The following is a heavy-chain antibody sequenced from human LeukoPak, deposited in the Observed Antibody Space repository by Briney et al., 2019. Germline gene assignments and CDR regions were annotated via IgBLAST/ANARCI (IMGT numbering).Heavy chain of an antibody. V-gene: IGHV3-21*01. J-gene: IGHJ6*02. CDR2: ISSSSSYI. CDR3: ARVLHPYGMDV. CDR1: GFTFSSYS. Sequence: GGPLRLSCAASGFTFSSYSMNWVRQAPGKGLEWVSSISSSSSYIYYADSVKGRFTISRDNAKNSLYLQMNSLRAEDTAVYYCARVLHPYGMDVWGQGTTVTVSS. D-gene: IGHD3-3*01.